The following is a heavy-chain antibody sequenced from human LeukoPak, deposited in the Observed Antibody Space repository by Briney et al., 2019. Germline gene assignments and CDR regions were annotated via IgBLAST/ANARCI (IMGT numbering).Heavy chain of an antibody. D-gene: IGHD3-3*01. CDR1: GGSISSSRYY. Sequence: SETLSLTCTVSGGSISSSRYYWGWIRQPPGKGLEWIGSIYYSGSTDYNPSLKSRVTISVDRSKNQFSLKLSSVTAADTAVYYCARFKRDFWNPWYFQHWGQGTLVTVSS. J-gene: IGHJ1*01. V-gene: IGHV4-39*07. CDR2: IYYSGST. CDR3: ARFKRDFWNPWYFQH.